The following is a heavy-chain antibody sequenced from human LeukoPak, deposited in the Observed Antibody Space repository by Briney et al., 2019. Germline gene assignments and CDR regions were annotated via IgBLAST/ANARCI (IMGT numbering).Heavy chain of an antibody. V-gene: IGHV3-30*18. CDR3: AKDRPYYYDSRGYYDY. CDR1: GFTFSSYG. J-gene: IGHJ4*02. Sequence: GGSLRLSCAASGFTFSSYGIHWVRQAPGKGLEWVAVISYDGSNKYYADSVKGRITISRDNSKNTLYLQMNSLRAEDTAVYYCAKDRPYYYDSRGYYDYWGQGTLVTVSS. D-gene: IGHD3-22*01. CDR2: ISYDGSNK.